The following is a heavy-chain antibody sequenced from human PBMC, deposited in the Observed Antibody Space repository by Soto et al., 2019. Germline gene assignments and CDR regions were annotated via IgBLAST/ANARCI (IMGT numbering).Heavy chain of an antibody. Sequence: EVQLLQSGGDLVQPGGSLRLSCAASGFTFSAYAMSWVRQAPGKGLEWVSAISGSGDRTYYAVSVKGRFTISRDSSDNTLYLQMNSLRAEDTAIYYCAKYRMYYYGSGSLWYLDYWGQGTLVIVSS. V-gene: IGHV3-23*01. CDR2: ISGSGDRT. CDR3: AKYRMYYYGSGSLWYLDY. D-gene: IGHD3-10*01. J-gene: IGHJ4*02. CDR1: GFTFSAYA.